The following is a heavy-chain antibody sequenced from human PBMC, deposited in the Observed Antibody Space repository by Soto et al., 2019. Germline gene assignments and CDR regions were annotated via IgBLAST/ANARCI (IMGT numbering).Heavy chain of an antibody. CDR1: GYTFTSYG. CDR3: ARGRYGDY. J-gene: IGHJ4*02. V-gene: IGHV1-18*01. CDR2: ISAHNGNT. Sequence: QVHLVQSGAEVKKPGASVKVSCKASGYTFTSYGITWVRQAPGQGLEWMGWISAHNGNTDYAQKLQGRVIVTRDTPTSTAYREPRSLISDDAAVDYCARGRYGDYWGQGALVTVSS. D-gene: IGHD1-1*01.